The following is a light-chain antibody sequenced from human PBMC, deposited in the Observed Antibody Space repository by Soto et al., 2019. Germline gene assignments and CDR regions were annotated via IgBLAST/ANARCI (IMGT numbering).Light chain of an antibody. Sequence: DLVMTQSPLSLPVTPGEPASISCRSSQSLMNRNGYNYLDWYLQKPGQSPQLLIYLGSYWASGVXDXXSGSESGTDFTLKISRVEAEDVGVYYCMQALQTPLTFGGGTKLEIK. J-gene: IGKJ4*01. CDR2: LGS. CDR3: MQALQTPLT. V-gene: IGKV2-28*01. CDR1: QSLMNRNGYNY.